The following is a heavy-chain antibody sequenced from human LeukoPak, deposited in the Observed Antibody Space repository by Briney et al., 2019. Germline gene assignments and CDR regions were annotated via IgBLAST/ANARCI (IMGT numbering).Heavy chain of an antibody. D-gene: IGHD6-13*01. J-gene: IGHJ5*02. CDR3: ARAYSSSWYFNWFDP. Sequence: SETLSLTCTVSGGSISSYYWSWVRQSPVKGLEWIGSIYPSGSTYYNPSLKSRVTISVDTSKNQFSLKLSSVTAADTAVYYCARAYSSSWYFNWFDPWGQGTLVTASS. CDR2: IYPSGST. V-gene: IGHV4-39*07. CDR1: GGSISSYY.